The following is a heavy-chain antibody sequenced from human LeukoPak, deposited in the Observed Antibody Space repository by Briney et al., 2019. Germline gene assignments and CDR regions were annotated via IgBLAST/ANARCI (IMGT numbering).Heavy chain of an antibody. CDR2: IIQDGSVT. D-gene: IGHD3-16*01. Sequence: GGSLRLSCVTSGITFSNYYMHWVRQVPGEGLVWVSHIIQDGSVTSYADSVKGRFTISRDNAKNTVYLQLNNLRAEDTAVYYCASYDYRGLGYWGQGTLVTVSS. CDR1: GITFSNYY. V-gene: IGHV3-74*01. CDR3: ASYDYRGLGY. J-gene: IGHJ4*02.